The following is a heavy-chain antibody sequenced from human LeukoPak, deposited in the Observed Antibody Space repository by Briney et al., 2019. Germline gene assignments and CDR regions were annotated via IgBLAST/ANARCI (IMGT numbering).Heavy chain of an antibody. CDR3: ASYSSSSPNAS. CDR2: ISSSSSTI. V-gene: IGHV3-48*01. Sequence: PGGSLRLSCAASGFTFSSYSMNWVRQAPGKGLEWVSYISSSSSTIYYADSVKGRFTISRDNAKNSLYLQMNSLRAEDTAVYYCASYSSSSPNASWGQGTLVTVSS. CDR1: GFTFSSYS. J-gene: IGHJ4*02. D-gene: IGHD6-6*01.